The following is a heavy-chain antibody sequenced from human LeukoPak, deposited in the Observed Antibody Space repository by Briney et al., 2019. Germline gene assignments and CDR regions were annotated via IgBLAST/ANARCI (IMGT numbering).Heavy chain of an antibody. V-gene: IGHV4-59*01. CDR1: GGSISSYY. J-gene: IGHJ6*02. CDR2: IYYSGST. CDR3: ARDNPTLAAAGYPSYYGMDV. Sequence: SETLSLTCTVSGGSISSYYWSWIRQPPRKGLEWIGYIYYSGSTNYNPSLKSRVTISVDTSKNQFSLKLSSVTAADTAVYYCARDNPTLAAAGYPSYYGMDVWGQGTTVTVSS. D-gene: IGHD6-13*01.